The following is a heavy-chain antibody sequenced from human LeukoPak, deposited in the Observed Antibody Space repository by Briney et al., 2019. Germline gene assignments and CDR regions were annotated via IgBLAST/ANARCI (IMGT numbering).Heavy chain of an antibody. CDR3: AKRDTSGYYYFDY. Sequence: GGSLRLSCAASGIAFSSNAMSWVRQTPGKGLEWVSSISSSGDVTSYADSVKGRFTISRDSSKNTLYLQMNSLRAEDTAVYYCAKRDTSGYYYFDYWGQGTLVTVSS. CDR2: ISSSGDVT. V-gene: IGHV3-23*01. CDR1: GIAFSSNA. D-gene: IGHD3-22*01. J-gene: IGHJ4*02.